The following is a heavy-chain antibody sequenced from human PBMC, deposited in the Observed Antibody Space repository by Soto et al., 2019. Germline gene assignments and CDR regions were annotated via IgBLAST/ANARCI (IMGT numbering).Heavy chain of an antibody. CDR2: ISHDASSK. CDR1: GFIFSTYD. D-gene: IGHD2-21*02. J-gene: IGHJ4*02. V-gene: IGHV3-30-3*01. Sequence: GGALRLSCAASGFIFSTYDMHWVRQAPCKGLEWVALISHDASSKFYADSVKGRFTISRDNSKNTLYVQMNSLRLEDTAVYYCARDLRSCDSGDCYQYFDYWGQGTLVTVSS. CDR3: ARDLRSCDSGDCYQYFDY.